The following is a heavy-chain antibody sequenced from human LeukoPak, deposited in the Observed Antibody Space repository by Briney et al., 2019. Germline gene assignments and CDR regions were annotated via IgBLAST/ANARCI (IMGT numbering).Heavy chain of an antibody. J-gene: IGHJ4*02. CDR2: IWYDGSNK. CDR3: ARAAAGYATSRIDY. CDR1: GFTFSTYA. Sequence: GGSLRLSCSVSGFTFSTYAMHWVRQAPGKGLEWVAFIWYDGSNKYYADSVRGRFTISRDNAKNSLYLQMNSLRAEDTALYYCARAAAGYATSRIDYWGQGTLVTVSS. D-gene: IGHD6-13*01. V-gene: IGHV3-33*08.